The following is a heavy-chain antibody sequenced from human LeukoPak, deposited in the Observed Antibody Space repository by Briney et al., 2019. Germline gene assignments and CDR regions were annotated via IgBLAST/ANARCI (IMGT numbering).Heavy chain of an antibody. J-gene: IGHJ6*03. CDR2: IYSGGST. V-gene: IGHV3-53*01. CDR1: GFTVSSNY. CDR3: ARARPMAGSHYYYYYYMDV. Sequence: GGSLRLSCAASGFTVSSNYMSWVRQAPGKGLEWVSVIYSGGSTYYADSVKGRFTISRDNSKNTLYLQMNSLRAEDTAVYYCARARPMAGSHYYYYYYMDVWGKGTTVTVSS. D-gene: IGHD6-19*01.